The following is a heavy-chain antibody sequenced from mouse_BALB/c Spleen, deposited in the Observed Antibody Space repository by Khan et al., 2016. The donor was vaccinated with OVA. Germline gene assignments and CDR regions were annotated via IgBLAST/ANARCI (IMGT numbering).Heavy chain of an antibody. CDR3: ARAAASLLRLQYFDV. J-gene: IGHJ1*01. D-gene: IGHD1-2*01. Sequence: EVELVESGGGLVQPGGSLRLSCATSGFNFTDYYMSWVRQPPGKALEWLGFIRNKANGYTTDYSESVKGRFTISRDNSQSILYLQVNIPRTEDSATYFCARAAASLLRLQYFDVWGAGTTVTVSS. CDR2: IRNKANGYTT. CDR1: GFNFTDYY. V-gene: IGHV7-3*02.